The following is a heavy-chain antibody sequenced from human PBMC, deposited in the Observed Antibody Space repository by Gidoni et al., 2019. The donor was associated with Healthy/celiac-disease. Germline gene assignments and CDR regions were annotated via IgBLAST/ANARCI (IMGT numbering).Heavy chain of an antibody. CDR2: IRYDGSNK. D-gene: IGHD3-22*01. J-gene: IGHJ6*02. CDR3: ATHTPDSSGYYYYYGMDV. Sequence: QVQLVESGGGVVQPGGSLRLSCAESGFTFSSYGMHWVRQAPGKGLEWVAFIRYDGSNKYYADSVKGRFTISRDNSKNTLYLQMNSLRAEDTAVYYCATHTPDSSGYYYYYGMDVWGQGTTVTVSS. CDR1: GFTFSSYG. V-gene: IGHV3-30*02.